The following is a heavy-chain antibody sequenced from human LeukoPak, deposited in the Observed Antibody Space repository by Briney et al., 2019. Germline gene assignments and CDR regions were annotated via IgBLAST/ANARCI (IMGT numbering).Heavy chain of an antibody. D-gene: IGHD3-22*01. J-gene: IGHJ4*02. V-gene: IGHV4-61*02. Sequence: SQTLSLTCTVSGGSISSGSYYWSWIRQPAGKGLEWIGRIYTSGSTNYNPSLKNRVTISVDTSKNQFSLKLSSVTAADTAVYYCAREKGYYYDSSGYHPIDYWGQGTLVTVSS. CDR3: AREKGYYYDSSGYHPIDY. CDR2: IYTSGST. CDR1: GGSISSGSYY.